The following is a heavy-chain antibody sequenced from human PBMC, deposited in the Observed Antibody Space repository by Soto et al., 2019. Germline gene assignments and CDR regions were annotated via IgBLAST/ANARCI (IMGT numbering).Heavy chain of an antibody. CDR1: GFTFSTNW. V-gene: IGHV3-7*03. CDR3: ASLEWESSGYADY. D-gene: IGHD5-12*01. J-gene: IGHJ4*02. Sequence: EVQLVESGGGLVQPGGSLRLSCAASGFTFSTNWMSWVRQAPGKGLEWVANIKKDGSEKYYVDSVKGRFTISRDNAKNSLYLQRNSLRAEDTAVYYCASLEWESSGYADYWGQGTLVTVSS. CDR2: IKKDGSEK.